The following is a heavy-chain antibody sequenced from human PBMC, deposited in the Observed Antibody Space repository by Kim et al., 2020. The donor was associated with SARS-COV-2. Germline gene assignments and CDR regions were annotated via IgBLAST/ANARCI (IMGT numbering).Heavy chain of an antibody. CDR1: GFTFSDSW. Sequence: GGSLRLSCAASGFTFSDSWMHWVRQTPETGLVWVSRINSDATTIEYADSVRGRFTISRDNAKNTLYLQMNSLRAEDLAVYYCERGSGYFGFDYWGQGALV. D-gene: IGHD3-22*01. CDR2: INSDATTI. CDR3: ERGSGYFGFDY. V-gene: IGHV3-74*03. J-gene: IGHJ4*02.